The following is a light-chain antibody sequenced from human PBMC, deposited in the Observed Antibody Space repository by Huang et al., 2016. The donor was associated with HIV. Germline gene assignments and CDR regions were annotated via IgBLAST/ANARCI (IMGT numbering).Light chain of an antibody. Sequence: DIQMTQSPSSLSASVGDRVTITCRASQRISSYLNWYQQKPGKAPKVLIYAASSLQSGVPSRFSGSGSGTDFTLIISSLQPEDFATYYCQQSYSNTRTFGQGTKLEIK. CDR3: QQSYSNTRT. CDR1: QRISSY. J-gene: IGKJ2*01. CDR2: AAS. V-gene: IGKV1-39*01.